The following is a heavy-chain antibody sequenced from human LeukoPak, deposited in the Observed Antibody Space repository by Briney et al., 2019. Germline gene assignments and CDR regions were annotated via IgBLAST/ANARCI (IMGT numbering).Heavy chain of an antibody. CDR2: IQYDGSNQ. CDR3: ARDLSPGGFGSCYFGCRWYFDL. V-gene: IGHV3-30*02. CDR1: EFTFRSYG. D-gene: IGHD2-15*01. J-gene: IGHJ2*01. Sequence: QAGGSLRLSCAATEFTFRSYGMHWVRQAPGKGLEWVAYIQYDGSNQQYADSVKGRFTISRDNAKNSLCLQMNSLRAEDTAVYYCARDLSPGGFGSCYFGCRWYFDLWGRGTLVTVSS.